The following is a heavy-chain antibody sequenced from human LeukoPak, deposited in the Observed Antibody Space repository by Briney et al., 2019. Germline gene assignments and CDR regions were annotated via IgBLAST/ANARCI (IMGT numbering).Heavy chain of an antibody. CDR2: ILSDGST. CDR3: ARVMTAITNWFDP. CDR1: GFTVSSNY. D-gene: IGHD2-21*02. Sequence: PGGSLRLSCAASGFTVSSNYVSWVRQAPGMGLEWVSVILSDGSTYYADSVKGRFTISRDNSKNTLYLQMNNLRAEDTAVYYCARVMTAITNWFDPWGQGTLVTVSS. V-gene: IGHV3-66*01. J-gene: IGHJ5*02.